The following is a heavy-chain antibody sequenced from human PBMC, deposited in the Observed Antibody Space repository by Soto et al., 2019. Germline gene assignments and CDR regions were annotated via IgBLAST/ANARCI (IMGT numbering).Heavy chain of an antibody. D-gene: IGHD3-9*01. CDR2: ISGSGGST. CDR1: GVTFSSYA. J-gene: IGHJ4*02. CDR3: AKDGDILTGYYQTNYFDY. Sequence: VQLLESGGGLVQPGGSLRLSCAASGVTFSSYAISWVRQAPGKWLEWVSAISGSGGSTYYEDSVKGRFTISRDNSKNTLYLQMNSIRAEDTALHYCAKDGDILTGYYQTNYFDYWGQGTLVTVSS. V-gene: IGHV3-23*01.